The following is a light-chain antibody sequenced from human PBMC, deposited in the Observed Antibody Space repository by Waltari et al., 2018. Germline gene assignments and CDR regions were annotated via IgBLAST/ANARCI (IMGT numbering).Light chain of an antibody. CDR1: QSLLYSSRNKNY. CDR3: QQYYATPYS. CDR2: GAS. V-gene: IGKV4-1*01. J-gene: IGKJ2*03. Sequence: DVVMTQSPDSLAVSLGERATINCTSSQSLLYSSRNKNYLAWYQQKPGQPPKLLIYGASAREAGVPDRISGSGSGTDFTLTISSLQAEDVAVYYCQQYYATPYSFGQGTKVEIK.